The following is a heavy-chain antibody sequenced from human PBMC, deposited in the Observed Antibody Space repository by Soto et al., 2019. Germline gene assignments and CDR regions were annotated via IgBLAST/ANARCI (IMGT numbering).Heavy chain of an antibody. CDR2: ISGHNGDT. Sequence: QDQLMQSGAEVKKPGASLKVSCKVSGFSFSNYGISWVRQAPGQGLEWLGWISGHNGDTKYAQNLQGRVTMTADTPTSTAYMELRSLTSDDTAVYYCAREMGTYTIYDSGMDICGYGPTVTVSS. CDR1: GFSFSNYG. J-gene: IGHJ6*04. V-gene: IGHV1-18*01. CDR3: AREMGTYTIYDSGMDI. D-gene: IGHD7-27*01.